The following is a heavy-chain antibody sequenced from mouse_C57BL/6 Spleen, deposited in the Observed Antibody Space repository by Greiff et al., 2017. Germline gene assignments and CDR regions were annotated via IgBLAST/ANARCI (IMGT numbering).Heavy chain of an antibody. CDR2: IDPENGAT. Sequence: EVQLQQSGAELVRPGASVKLSCTASGFNIKDDYMHWVKQRPEQGLEWIGWIDPENGATDYASKFQGKATITADTSSNTAYLQLSGLTSEDTAVYYCTTGLRQTRGYWGQGTTLTVSS. CDR1: GFNIKDDY. CDR3: TTGLRQTRGY. V-gene: IGHV14-4*01. D-gene: IGHD2-4*01. J-gene: IGHJ2*01.